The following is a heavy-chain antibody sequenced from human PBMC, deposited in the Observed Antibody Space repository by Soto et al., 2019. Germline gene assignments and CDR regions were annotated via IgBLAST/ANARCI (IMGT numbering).Heavy chain of an antibody. J-gene: IGHJ3*02. Sequence: GGSLGISCAASGFTVDNYGIHWVRQAPGKGLEWVAVIWYDGSNQYYADSVKGRFTISRDNSKNTLYLQMNSLRAEDTAVYYCAGVRTYYYVIDAFEIWGQGTMVTVSS. CDR1: GFTVDNYG. CDR3: AGVRTYYYVIDAFEI. CDR2: IWYDGSNQ. V-gene: IGHV3-33*01. D-gene: IGHD3-10*02.